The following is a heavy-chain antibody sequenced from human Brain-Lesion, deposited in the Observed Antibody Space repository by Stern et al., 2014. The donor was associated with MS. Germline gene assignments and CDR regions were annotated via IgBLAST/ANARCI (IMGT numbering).Heavy chain of an antibody. J-gene: IGHJ5*02. Sequence: VQLVESGGGLVQPGVSLRLSCAASGFSFSGYWMHWVRQAPGKGLQWVSRIDSDESSTAYADSVKGRFTITIDSAKKMVYLQMNSLRAEDTAMYYCALPPYYDFGQTWGQGTLVTVSS. D-gene: IGHD3-3*01. V-gene: IGHV3-74*02. CDR2: IDSDESST. CDR3: ALPPYYDFGQT. CDR1: GFSFSGYW.